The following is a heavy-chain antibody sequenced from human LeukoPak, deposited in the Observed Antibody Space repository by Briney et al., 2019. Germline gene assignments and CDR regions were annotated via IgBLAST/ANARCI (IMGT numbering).Heavy chain of an antibody. D-gene: IGHD6-13*01. J-gene: IGHJ5*02. CDR2: IYYSGST. V-gene: IGHV4-39*01. CDR3: ARPGTGAAADNWFDP. CDR1: GGSISSSSYY. Sequence: PSETLSLTCTVSGGSISSSSYYWGWIRQPPGKGLEWIGSIYYSGSTYYNPSLKSRVTISVDTSKNQFSLKLSSVTAADTAVYYCARPGTGAAADNWFDPWGQGTLVTVSS.